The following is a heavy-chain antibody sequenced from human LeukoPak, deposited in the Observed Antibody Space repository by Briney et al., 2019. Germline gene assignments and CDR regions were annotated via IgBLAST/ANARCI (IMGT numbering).Heavy chain of an antibody. Sequence: SETLSLTCTVSDGSISSNSYLWGWIRQPPGKGLEWIGTIYYSGNTYYNPSLKSRVTISVDTSKNQFSLKLSSVTAADTAVYYCARQGVYSNSWFDYWGQGTLVTVSS. V-gene: IGHV4-39*01. CDR2: IYYSGNT. D-gene: IGHD6-13*01. J-gene: IGHJ4*02. CDR1: DGSISSNSYL. CDR3: ARQGVYSNSWFDY.